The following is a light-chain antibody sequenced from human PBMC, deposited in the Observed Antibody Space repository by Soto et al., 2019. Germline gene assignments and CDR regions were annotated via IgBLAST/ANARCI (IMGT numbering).Light chain of an antibody. CDR2: LAS. CDR1: QRLLHSNGYKF. CDR3: MQALQSHRT. J-gene: IGKJ1*01. Sequence: IVMTQSPLALPVMPGGPLSSSCSSSQRLLHSNGYKFLDWYLQRPGQSPQVLIYLASNRSSGVHDRFSGSGSGTDFTLNISRVEAEDVGVYYCMQALQSHRTFGQGTQLDIK. V-gene: IGKV2-28*01.